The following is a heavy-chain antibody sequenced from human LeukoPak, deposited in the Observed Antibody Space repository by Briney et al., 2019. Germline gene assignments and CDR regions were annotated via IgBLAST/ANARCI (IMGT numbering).Heavy chain of an antibody. J-gene: IGHJ4*02. CDR1: GFTFSSYS. V-gene: IGHV3-48*01. CDR2: ISSSSSNI. Sequence: PGGSLRLSCAASGFTFSSYSMNWVRQAPGKGLEWVSYISSSSSNIYYADSVKGRFTISRDNAKNSLYLQMNCLRAEDTAVYYCASDLGYCSSTSCYPPVDYWGQGTLVTVSS. D-gene: IGHD2-2*01. CDR3: ASDLGYCSSTSCYPPVDY.